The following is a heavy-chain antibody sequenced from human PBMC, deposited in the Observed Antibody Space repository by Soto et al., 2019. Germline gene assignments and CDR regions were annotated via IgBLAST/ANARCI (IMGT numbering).Heavy chain of an antibody. CDR3: ARDWGTTGNFNWFDP. CDR1: GYTFTSYG. D-gene: IGHD1-1*01. CDR2: ISAYNGNT. V-gene: IGHV1-18*01. J-gene: IGHJ5*02. Sequence: GASVKVSCKASGYTFTSYGISWVRQAPGQGLEWMGWISAYNGNTNYAQKLQGRVTMTTDTSTSTAYMELRSLRSDDTAVYYCARDWGTTGNFNWFDPWGQGTLVTVSS.